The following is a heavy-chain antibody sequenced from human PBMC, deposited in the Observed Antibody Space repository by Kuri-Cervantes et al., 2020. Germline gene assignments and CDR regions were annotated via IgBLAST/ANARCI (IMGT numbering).Heavy chain of an antibody. CDR3: ARDRLNSYIYQPFYYMDV. V-gene: IGHV4-38-2*02. CDR1: DYSISSDHY. Sequence: SQTLSLTCVVSDYSISSDHYWGWIRQPPGKGLEWIGEINHSGSTSYNPSLKSRVTISIDTSKKKFSLNLNSVTAADTAVYYCARDRLNSYIYQPFYYMDVWGTGTTVTVSS. D-gene: IGHD2-2*01. J-gene: IGHJ6*03. CDR2: INHSGST.